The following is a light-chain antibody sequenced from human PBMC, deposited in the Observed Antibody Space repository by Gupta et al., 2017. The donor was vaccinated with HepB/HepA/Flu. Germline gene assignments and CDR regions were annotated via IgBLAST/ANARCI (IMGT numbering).Light chain of an antibody. V-gene: IGKV1-12*01. J-gene: IGKJ1*01. CDR1: QGMSSG. CDR2: AAS. CDR3: QQANSYPCT. Sequence: IQMTESPSSFSASVGDRVTITCRASQGMSSGLAWYQQKPGKAPKLLIYAASSLQSGVPSRFSGSGSGTEFTLTISSLQPEDFATYYCQQANSYPCTFGQGTKVEIK.